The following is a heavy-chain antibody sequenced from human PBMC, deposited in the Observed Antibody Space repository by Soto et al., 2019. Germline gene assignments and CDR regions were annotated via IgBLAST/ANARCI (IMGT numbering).Heavy chain of an antibody. CDR3: ARRSGSYRDNDAFDI. J-gene: IGHJ3*02. Sequence: EVQLVQSGAEVKKPGESLRISCEGSGYKFTSYWISWVRQMPGKGLEWMGRIDPSDSYTNYSPSFQGHATVSADKSISTAYLQWGSLRASDTGMYYCARRSGSYRDNDAFDIWGQGTMVTVSS. V-gene: IGHV5-10-1*03. CDR1: GYKFTSYW. D-gene: IGHD1-26*01. CDR2: IDPSDSYT.